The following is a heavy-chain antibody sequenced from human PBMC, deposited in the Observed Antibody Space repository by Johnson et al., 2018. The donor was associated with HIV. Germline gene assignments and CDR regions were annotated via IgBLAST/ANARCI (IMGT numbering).Heavy chain of an antibody. V-gene: IGHV3-30*01. D-gene: IGHD7-27*01. CDR3: ARDERGNWGWYHAFDI. Sequence: VQLVESGGGVVQPGRSLRLSCAASGFTFSNYAMHWVRQAPGKGIEWVAVISYDGSNKYYADSVKGRFTISRDNSKNTLYLQMNSLRAEDTAVYYCARDERGNWGWYHAFDIWGQGTMVTVSS. CDR1: GFTFSNYA. J-gene: IGHJ3*02. CDR2: ISYDGSNK.